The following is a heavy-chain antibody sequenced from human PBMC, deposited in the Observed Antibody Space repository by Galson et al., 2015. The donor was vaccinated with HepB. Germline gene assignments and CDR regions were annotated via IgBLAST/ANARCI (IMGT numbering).Heavy chain of an antibody. V-gene: IGHV5-51*01. CDR2: IYPGDSDT. J-gene: IGHJ4*02. Sequence: QSGAEVKKPGESLKISCKGSGYSFTSYWIGWVRQMPGKGLEWMGIIYPGDSDTRYSPSFQGQVTISADKSISTAYLQWSSLKASDTAMYYCARTAFRIAARPGFFDYWGQGTLVTVSS. CDR1: GYSFTSYW. D-gene: IGHD6-6*01. CDR3: ARTAFRIAARPGFFDY.